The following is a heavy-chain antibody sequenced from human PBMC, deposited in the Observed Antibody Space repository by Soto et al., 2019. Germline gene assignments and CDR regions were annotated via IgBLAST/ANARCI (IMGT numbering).Heavy chain of an antibody. Sequence: EVQLVESGGGLVQPGRSLRLSCAASGFTFDDSAMHWVRQAPGKGLGWVSGISWNVGSIAYADSVKGRFTISRDNAKNSLYLQMNSLKSEDTALYYCAKGVAGWYYFDYWGQGTLVTVSS. CDR1: GFTFDDSA. D-gene: IGHD3-3*01. CDR2: ISWNVGSI. V-gene: IGHV3-9*01. CDR3: AKGVAGWYYFDY. J-gene: IGHJ4*02.